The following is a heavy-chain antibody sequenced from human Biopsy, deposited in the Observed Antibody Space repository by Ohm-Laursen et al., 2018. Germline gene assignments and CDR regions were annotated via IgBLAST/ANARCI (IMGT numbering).Heavy chain of an antibody. CDR3: ARATNSTGWPYYYFYGMDV. V-gene: IGHV4-59*01. CDR2: IYYSGST. Sequence: TLSLTCPVSGGSISSDYWSWIRQTPGKGLEWIGYIYYSGSTNYNPSLKSRVTISVDTSKNQFSLRLNSVNAADTAVYYCARATNSTGWPYYYFYGMDVWGQGTTVTVSS. J-gene: IGHJ6*02. D-gene: IGHD2/OR15-2a*01. CDR1: GGSISSDY.